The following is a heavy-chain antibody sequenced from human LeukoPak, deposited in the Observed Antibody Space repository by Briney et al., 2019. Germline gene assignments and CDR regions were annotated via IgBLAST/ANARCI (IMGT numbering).Heavy chain of an antibody. Sequence: SETLSLTCTVSGGSISSGGYYWSWIRQPPGKGLEWIGYIYQSGSTYHNPSLKSRVTTSVDRSKNQFSLKLNSVTAADTAVYYCARGDRAAMLFDPWGQGTLVTVSS. CDR2: IYQSGST. V-gene: IGHV4-30-2*01. D-gene: IGHD2-2*01. CDR1: GGSISSGGYY. CDR3: ARGDRAAMLFDP. J-gene: IGHJ5*02.